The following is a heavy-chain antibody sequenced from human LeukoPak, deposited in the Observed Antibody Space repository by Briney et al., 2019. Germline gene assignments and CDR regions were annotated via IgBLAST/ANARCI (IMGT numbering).Heavy chain of an antibody. CDR1: GFTLSHYG. V-gene: IGHV3-33*06. D-gene: IGHD4-11*01. CDR3: AKDAQRGFDYSNSLEH. CDR2: IWSDATNQ. Sequence: PGRSLRLSCEASGFTLSHYGMHWVRQAPGKGLEWVAVIWSDATNQYYAHSVKGRFTICRDNFKNTVSLQMNSLRAEDTAVYYGAKDAQRGFDYSNSLEHWGQGSLVTVSS. J-gene: IGHJ4*02.